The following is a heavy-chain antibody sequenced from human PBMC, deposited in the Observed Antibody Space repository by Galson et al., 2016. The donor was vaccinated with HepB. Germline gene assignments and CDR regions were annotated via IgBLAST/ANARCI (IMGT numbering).Heavy chain of an antibody. CDR1: GFTFSSYW. CDR2: IKQDESEE. V-gene: IGHV3-7*03. J-gene: IGHJ6*02. Sequence: SLRLSCAAPGFTFSSYWMNWVRQAPGKGLEWVANIKQDESEENYVDSVKGRFTISRDNAKKSVYLQMNRLRVEDTAVYYCTGTPGLYYYYSGLDVWGQGTTVTVSS. D-gene: IGHD1-1*01. CDR3: TGTPGLYYYYSGLDV.